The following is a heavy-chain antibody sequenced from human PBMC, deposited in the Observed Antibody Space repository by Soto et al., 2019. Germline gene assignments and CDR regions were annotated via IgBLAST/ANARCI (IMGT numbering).Heavy chain of an antibody. CDR3: ATNWNYAHNY. D-gene: IGHD1-7*01. J-gene: IGHJ4*02. V-gene: IGHV4-30-4*01. CDR1: GDSITNGDYY. CDR2: IFHSGST. Sequence: QVQLQESGPGLVKPSLTLSLTCSVSGDSITNGDYYWSWIRQPPGKGLEWIGYIFHSGSTYYNPSLKRRVTISVDTSENHFSLKLRSVTAADTAVYYCATNWNYAHNYWGQGTLVTVPS.